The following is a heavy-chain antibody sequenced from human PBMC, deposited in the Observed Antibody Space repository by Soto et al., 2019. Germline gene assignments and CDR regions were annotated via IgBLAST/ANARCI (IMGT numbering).Heavy chain of an antibody. J-gene: IGHJ3*02. V-gene: IGHV3-73*01. CDR2: IRSKANNYAT. Sequence: EVQLVESGGGLVQPGGSLKLSCAASGFTFSVSAMHWVRQASGKGLEWVGRIRSKANNYATAYAASVKGRFTISRDDSKNTTYLQISSLKTEDTAVYYCTRHRIIWANHMTTVISNEGFEIWGQGTMVTVSS. CDR3: TRHRIIWANHMTTVISNEGFEI. CDR1: GFTFSVSA. D-gene: IGHD4-17*01.